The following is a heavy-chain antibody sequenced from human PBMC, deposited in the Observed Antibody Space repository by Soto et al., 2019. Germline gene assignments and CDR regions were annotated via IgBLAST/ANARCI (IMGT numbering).Heavy chain of an antibody. J-gene: IGHJ6*02. Sequence: ASVKVSCKASGYTFTSYGISWVRQAPGQGLEWMGWISAYNGNTNYAQKLQGRVTMTTDTSTSTAYMELRSLRSDDTAVYYCARGHDYSIYYYYYYGMDVWGQGXTVTVSS. CDR1: GYTFTSYG. CDR3: ARGHDYSIYYYYYYGMDV. CDR2: ISAYNGNT. V-gene: IGHV1-18*01. D-gene: IGHD4-4*01.